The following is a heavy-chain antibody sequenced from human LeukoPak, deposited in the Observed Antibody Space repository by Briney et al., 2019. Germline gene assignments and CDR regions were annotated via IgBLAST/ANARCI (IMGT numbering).Heavy chain of an antibody. CDR2: IKQDGSEK. Sequence: PGGSLRLSCEASGFSFSSYWMTWVRQAPGKGLEWVANIKQDGSEKYYVDSVKGRFTISRDNAKISVFLQMNSLRAGDTAVYYCAREDYYGSGNYVAWGGAFDVWGRGTTVTVSS. J-gene: IGHJ3*01. CDR3: AREDYYGSGNYVAWGGAFDV. V-gene: IGHV3-7*01. D-gene: IGHD3-10*01. CDR1: GFSFSSYW.